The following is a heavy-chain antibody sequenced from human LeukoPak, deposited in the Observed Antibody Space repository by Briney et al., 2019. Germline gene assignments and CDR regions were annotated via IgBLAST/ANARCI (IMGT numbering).Heavy chain of an antibody. J-gene: IGHJ4*02. Sequence: SETLSLTCTVSGGSISSYYWSWIRQSPGKGLEWIGHIHYSGSTHYNPSLQSRVSISIDTSKKHFSLNLRSVTAVDTAVYYCARWGHFDTSGYFVVDYWGQGTLVTVSS. CDR1: GGSISSYY. D-gene: IGHD3-22*01. CDR2: IHYSGST. V-gene: IGHV4-59*01. CDR3: ARWGHFDTSGYFVVDY.